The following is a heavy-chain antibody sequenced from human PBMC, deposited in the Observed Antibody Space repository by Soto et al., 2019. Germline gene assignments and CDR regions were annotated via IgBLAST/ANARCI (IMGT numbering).Heavy chain of an antibody. Sequence: EVQLVESGGGLVQPGGSLKLSCAASGFTFSGSAMHWVRQASGKGLEWVGRIRSKANSYATAYAASVKGRYTISGDDSKNTAYLQMNSLKTEDTAVYYCTSQQERYLPHRGPTDYWGQGTLVTVSS. D-gene: IGHD3-10*01. J-gene: IGHJ4*01. CDR2: IRSKANSYAT. V-gene: IGHV3-73*01. CDR3: TSQQERYLPHRGPTDY. CDR1: GFTFSGSA.